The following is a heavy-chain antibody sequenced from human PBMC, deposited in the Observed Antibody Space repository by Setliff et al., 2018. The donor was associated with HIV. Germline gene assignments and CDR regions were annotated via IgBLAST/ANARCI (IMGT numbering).Heavy chain of an antibody. Sequence: GGSLRLSCEASGFPFSAYAFSWVRQAPGKGLEWVSTSGNGGIIVYTDSVKGRFTMSRDDSKSTLYLQMNSLKTEDTAVYYCVAVTSLGGFKVLGSWGQGTLVTVSS. V-gene: IGHV3-23*01. CDR2: TSGNGGII. CDR1: GFPFSAYA. CDR3: VAVTSLGGFKVLGS. D-gene: IGHD3-16*01. J-gene: IGHJ4*02.